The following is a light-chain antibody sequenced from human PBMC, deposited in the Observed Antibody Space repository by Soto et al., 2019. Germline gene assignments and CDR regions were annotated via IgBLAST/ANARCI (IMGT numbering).Light chain of an antibody. V-gene: IGKV3-20*01. Sequence: EIVLTQSPGTLSLSPGERATLSCRASQSVSSSYLVWYQQKPGQAPRLLIYGASIRATGIPDRFSGSGSGTDFTLTISRLEPEDFAVYYCQQNGRSPPWTFGQGTKVEIK. CDR2: GAS. CDR1: QSVSSSY. CDR3: QQNGRSPPWT. J-gene: IGKJ1*01.